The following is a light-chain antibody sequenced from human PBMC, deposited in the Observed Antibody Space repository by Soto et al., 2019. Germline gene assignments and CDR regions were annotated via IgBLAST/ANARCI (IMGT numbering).Light chain of an antibody. CDR1: SSDVGTYNL. CDR3: CAYAGGRTLV. Sequence: QSVLTQPASVSGSPGQSITISCTGTSSDVGTYNLVSWYQQHPGEAPKLLIYEGDKWPSGVSSRFSGSKSGNTASLTISGLQAEDEADYYCCAYAGGRTLVFGGGTQLTVL. V-gene: IGLV2-23*01. J-gene: IGLJ2*01. CDR2: EGD.